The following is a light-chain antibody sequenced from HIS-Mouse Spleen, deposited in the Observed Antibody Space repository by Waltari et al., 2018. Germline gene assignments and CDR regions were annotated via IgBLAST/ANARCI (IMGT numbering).Light chain of an antibody. V-gene: IGLV3-25*03. Sequence: SYELTQPPSVSVSPGQTARNTCSGDALPQQYAYWYQHKPVQAPVLVIYKDSERPSGIPERFSGSSSGTTVTLTISGVQAEDEADYYCQSADSSGTYWVFGGGTKLTVL. J-gene: IGLJ3*02. CDR1: ALPQQY. CDR3: QSADSSGTYWV. CDR2: KDS.